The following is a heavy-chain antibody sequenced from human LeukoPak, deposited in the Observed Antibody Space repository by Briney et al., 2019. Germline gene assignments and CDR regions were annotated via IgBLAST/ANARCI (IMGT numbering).Heavy chain of an antibody. CDR2: ICYSGST. CDR1: GGSISSYY. CDR3: ARGEVLLWFGELLSYGMDV. D-gene: IGHD3-10*01. V-gene: IGHV4-59*01. Sequence: SETLSLTCTVSGGSISSYYWSWIRQPPGKGLEWIGYICYSGSTNYNPSLKSRVTISVDTSKNQFSLKLSSVTAADTAVYYCARGEVLLWFGELLSYGMDVWGQGTTVTVSS. J-gene: IGHJ6*02.